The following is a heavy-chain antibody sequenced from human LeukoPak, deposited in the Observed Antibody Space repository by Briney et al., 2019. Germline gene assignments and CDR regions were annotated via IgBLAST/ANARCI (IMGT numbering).Heavy chain of an antibody. J-gene: IGHJ5*02. D-gene: IGHD3-22*01. V-gene: IGHV4-31*03. CDR2: ICYSGST. CDR1: GGSISSGGYY. Sequence: PSETLSLTCTVSGGSISSGGYYWSWIRQHPGKGLEWIGYICYSGSTYYNPSLKSRVTISVDTSKNQFSLKLSSVTAADTAVYYCAREYNYDSSGYDTPRPNWFDPWGQGTLVTVSS. CDR3: AREYNYDSSGYDTPRPNWFDP.